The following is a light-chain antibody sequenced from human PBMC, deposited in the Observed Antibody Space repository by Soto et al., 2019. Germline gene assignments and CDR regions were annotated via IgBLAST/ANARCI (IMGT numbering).Light chain of an antibody. CDR3: QQTNNKLRT. CDR2: GTS. CDR1: QGVSSN. V-gene: IGKV3-15*01. Sequence: IMMKQSPSALYLSPGERATLSCRASQGVSSNLAWFQQKPGQRPRLLIYGTSTRATGIPARVSGSGSVTAFTLTIVCPQSEVFEDYYCQQTNNKLRTFGQRTSVDI. J-gene: IGKJ1*01.